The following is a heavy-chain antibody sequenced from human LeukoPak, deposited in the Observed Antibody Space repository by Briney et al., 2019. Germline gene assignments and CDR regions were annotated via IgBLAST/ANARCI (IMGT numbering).Heavy chain of an antibody. D-gene: IGHD3-16*01. CDR1: GYTFTGYY. Sequence: ASVKVSCKASGYTFTGYYMHWVRQAPGQGLEWMGWINPNSGGTNYAQKFQGRVTMTRDTSISTAYMELSRLRSDDTAVYYCARVGDYVWGMYYLDNWGQGTLVTVSS. CDR2: INPNSGGT. CDR3: ARVGDYVWGMYYLDN. V-gene: IGHV1-2*02. J-gene: IGHJ4*02.